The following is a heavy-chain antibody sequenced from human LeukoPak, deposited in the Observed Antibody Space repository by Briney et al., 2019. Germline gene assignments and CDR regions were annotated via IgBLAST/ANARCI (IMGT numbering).Heavy chain of an antibody. CDR2: IYHSGIT. CDR3: ARHVALIVGATYY. V-gene: IGHV4-38-2*02. CDR1: GYSIRSGFY. D-gene: IGHD1-26*01. J-gene: IGHJ4*02. Sequence: PSETLSLTCTVSGYSIRSGFYWGWIRQPPGKGLEWIGNIYHSGITYYTPSLKSRVTISVDTSKNQFSLKLSSVTAADTAVYYCARHVALIVGATYYWGQGTLVTVSS.